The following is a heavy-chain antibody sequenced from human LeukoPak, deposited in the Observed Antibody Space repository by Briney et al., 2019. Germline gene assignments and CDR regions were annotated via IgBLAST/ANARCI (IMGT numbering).Heavy chain of an antibody. Sequence: PGRSLRLSCAASGFTFSSYSMNWVRQAPGKGLEWVSSISSSSSYIYYADSVKGRFTISRDNAKNSLYLQMNSLRAEDTAVYYCASSGRWLIGYWGQGTLVTVSS. CDR2: ISSSSSYI. CDR3: ASSGRWLIGY. D-gene: IGHD5-12*01. CDR1: GFTFSSYS. J-gene: IGHJ4*02. V-gene: IGHV3-21*01.